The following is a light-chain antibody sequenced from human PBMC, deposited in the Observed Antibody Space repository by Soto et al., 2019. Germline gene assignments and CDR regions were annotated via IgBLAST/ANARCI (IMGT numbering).Light chain of an antibody. J-gene: IGKJ5*01. V-gene: IGKV3-20*01. Sequence: SPGTLSLSPGERATLSCRASQSVSSSYLAWYQQKPGQAPRLLIYGASSRATGIPDRFSGSGSGTDFTLTISRLEPEDFAVYYSQQYGSLSIPFGQGTRLEIK. CDR2: GAS. CDR3: QQYGSLSIP. CDR1: QSVSSSY.